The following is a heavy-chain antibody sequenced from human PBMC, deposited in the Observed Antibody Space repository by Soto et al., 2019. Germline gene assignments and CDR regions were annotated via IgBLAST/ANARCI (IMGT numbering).Heavy chain of an antibody. Sequence: PSQTLSLTCVISGDSVSSNSAAWNWIRESPSRGLEWLGRTYYRSKWYNDYAVSVKSRITINPDTSKSQFSLQLNSVTPEDTAVYYCARATRGVVVPAASYYYYYMDVWGKGTTVTVSS. CDR3: ARATRGVVVPAASYYYYYMDV. CDR2: TYYRSKWYN. CDR1: GDSVSSNSAA. D-gene: IGHD2-2*01. J-gene: IGHJ6*03. V-gene: IGHV6-1*01.